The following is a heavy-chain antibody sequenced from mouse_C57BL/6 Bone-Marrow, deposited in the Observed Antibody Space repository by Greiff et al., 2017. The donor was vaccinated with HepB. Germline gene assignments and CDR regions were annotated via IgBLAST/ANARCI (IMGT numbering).Heavy chain of an antibody. V-gene: IGHV1-81*01. CDR1: GYTFTSYG. CDR2: IYPRSGNT. J-gene: IGHJ2*01. Sequence: QVQLKQSGAELARPGASVKLSCKASGYTFTSYGISWVKQRPGQGLEWIGEIYPRSGNTYYNEKFKGKATLTADKSSSTAYMELRSLTSEDSAVYFCARGENWGQGTTLTVSS. CDR3: ARGEN.